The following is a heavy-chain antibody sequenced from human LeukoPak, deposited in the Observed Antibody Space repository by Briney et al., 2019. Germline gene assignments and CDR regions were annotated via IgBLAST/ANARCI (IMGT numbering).Heavy chain of an antibody. CDR3: AKDWRRGSGFDY. J-gene: IGHJ4*02. Sequence: PGGSLRLSCAASGFTFSSYGMHLVRQAPGKGLEWVAFIRYDGSNKYYADSVKGRFTISRDNSKNTLYLQMNSLRAEDTAVYYCAKDWRRGSGFDYWGQGTLVTVSS. V-gene: IGHV3-30*02. CDR2: IRYDGSNK. D-gene: IGHD3-10*01. CDR1: GFTFSSYG.